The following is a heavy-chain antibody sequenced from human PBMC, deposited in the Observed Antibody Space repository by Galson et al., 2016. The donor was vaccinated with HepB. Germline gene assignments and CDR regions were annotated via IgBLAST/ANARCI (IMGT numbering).Heavy chain of an antibody. CDR2: INPNSGGT. CDR1: GYTFTGYY. CDR3: ARDYYFGMDF. Sequence: SVKVSCKASGYTFTGYYIHWVRQAPGQGLEWMGWINPNSGGTKYAQKSQGWVTMTRDTSISTAYMELSRLRSDDTAVYYCARDYYFGMDFWGQGTTVTVSS. J-gene: IGHJ6*02. V-gene: IGHV1-2*04.